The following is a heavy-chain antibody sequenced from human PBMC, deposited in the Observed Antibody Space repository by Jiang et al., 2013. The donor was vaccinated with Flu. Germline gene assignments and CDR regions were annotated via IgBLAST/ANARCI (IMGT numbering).Heavy chain of an antibody. CDR3: ASVVVTANYRFFFDY. V-gene: IGHV1-69*01. Sequence: SYAISWVRQAPGTRALSGVGGIIPIFGTANYAQKFQGRVTITADESTSTAYMELSSLRSEDTAVYYCASVVVTANYRFFFDYWGQGTLVTVSS. D-gene: IGHD2-21*02. J-gene: IGHJ4*02. CDR2: IIPIFGTA. CDR1: SYA.